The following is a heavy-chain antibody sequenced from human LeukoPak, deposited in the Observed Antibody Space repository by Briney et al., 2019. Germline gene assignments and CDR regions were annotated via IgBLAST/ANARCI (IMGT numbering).Heavy chain of an antibody. CDR1: GFTFSSYA. D-gene: IGHD3-3*01. Sequence: GGSLRLSCAAYGFTFSSYAMSWVRQAPGKGLEWVSAISGSGGSTYYADSVKGRFTIFRDNSKNTLYLQMNSLRAEDTAVYYCASQGGDFWIYAFDIWGQGTMVTVSS. CDR3: ASQGGDFWIYAFDI. J-gene: IGHJ3*02. CDR2: ISGSGGST. V-gene: IGHV3-23*01.